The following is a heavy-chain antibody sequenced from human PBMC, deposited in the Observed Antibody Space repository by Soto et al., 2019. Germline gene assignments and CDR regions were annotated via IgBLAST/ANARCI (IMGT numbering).Heavy chain of an antibody. J-gene: IGHJ6*02. CDR2: IYYSGST. D-gene: IGHD3-10*01. CDR1: GGSISSYY. Sequence: SETLSLTCTVSGGSISSYYWSWIRQPPGKGLEWIGYIYYSGSTNYNPSLKSRVTISVDTSKNQFSLKLNFVTAADTAVYYCARDPYYYGSGSYGYYYGMDVWGQGTTVT. CDR3: ARDPYYYGSGSYGYYYGMDV. V-gene: IGHV4-59*01.